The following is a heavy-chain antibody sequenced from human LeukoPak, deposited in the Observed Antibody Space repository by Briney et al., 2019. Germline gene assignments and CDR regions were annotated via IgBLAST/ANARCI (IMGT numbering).Heavy chain of an antibody. CDR2: IYYSGST. Sequence: SETLSLTCTVSGGSISSHYWSWIRQPPGKGQDWIGYIYYSGSTNYNPSLKSRVTLSVDTSKNQFSLKLSSVTAADTAVYYCARPFSSDADAFDIWGQGTMVTVSS. J-gene: IGHJ3*02. V-gene: IGHV4-59*11. D-gene: IGHD3-3*02. CDR3: ARPFSSDADAFDI. CDR1: GGSISSHY.